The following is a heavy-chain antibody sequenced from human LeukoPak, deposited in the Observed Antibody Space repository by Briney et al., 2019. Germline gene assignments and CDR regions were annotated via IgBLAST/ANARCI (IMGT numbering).Heavy chain of an antibody. CDR1: GGSISSYY. D-gene: IGHD2-2*01. V-gene: IGHV4-59*08. CDR2: IYYSGST. CDR3: ARRREGYCSSTSCSVDY. J-gene: IGHJ4*02. Sequence: SETLSLTCTVSGGSISSYYWSWIRQPPGKGLEWIGYIYYSGSTNYNPSLKSRVTISVDTSKNQFSLKLSSVTAADTAVYYCARRREGYCSSTSCSVDYWGQGTLVTVSS.